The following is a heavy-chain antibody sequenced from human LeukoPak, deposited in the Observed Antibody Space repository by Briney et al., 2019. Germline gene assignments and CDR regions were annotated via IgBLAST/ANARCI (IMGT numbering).Heavy chain of an antibody. CDR1: GFTFSSYA. CDR3: AKPYYYGSESYYLSFDF. D-gene: IGHD3-10*01. J-gene: IGHJ4*02. V-gene: IGHV3-23*01. Sequence: GGSLRLSRAASGFTFSSYAMTWVREAQGKGLEWVSAISGSGDRTYYADSVKGRFTISRDNSKNTLYLQMNSLRAEDTAVYYCAKPYYYGSESYYLSFDFWGQGALVTVSS. CDR2: ISGSGDRT.